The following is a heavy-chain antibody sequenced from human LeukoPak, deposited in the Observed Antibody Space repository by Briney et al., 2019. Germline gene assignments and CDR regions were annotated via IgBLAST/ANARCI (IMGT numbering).Heavy chain of an antibody. J-gene: IGHJ4*02. CDR3: VREGMGSGSYYADY. Sequence: ASVKVSCKASGGTFSSYTISWVRQAPGQGLQWMGWINPNNGGTYYAQKFQGRVTMTRDTSISTVYMELSRLRSDDTAVYYCVREGMGSGSYYADYWGQGTLVTVSS. V-gene: IGHV1-2*02. D-gene: IGHD1-26*01. CDR2: INPNNGGT. CDR1: GGTFSSYT.